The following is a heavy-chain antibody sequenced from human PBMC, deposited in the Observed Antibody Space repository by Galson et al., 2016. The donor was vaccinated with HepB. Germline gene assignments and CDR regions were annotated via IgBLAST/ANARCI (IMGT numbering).Heavy chain of an antibody. D-gene: IGHD3-9*01. V-gene: IGHV3-23*01. CDR2: ISGSGGST. J-gene: IGHJ3*02. Sequence: SLRLSCAASGFTFSSYAMSWVRQAPGKGLEWVSAISGSGGSTYYADSVKGRFTISRDNSKNTLYLQMNSLRAEDTAVYYCAKEGRDISTGYYNGDAFDIWGQGTMVTVSS. CDR3: AKEGRDISTGYYNGDAFDI. CDR1: GFTFSSYA.